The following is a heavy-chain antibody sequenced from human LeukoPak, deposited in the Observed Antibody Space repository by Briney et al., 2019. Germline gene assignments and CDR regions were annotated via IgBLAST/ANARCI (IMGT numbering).Heavy chain of an antibody. CDR2: IYSGGST. CDR1: GFTVSNNY. J-gene: IGHJ4*02. D-gene: IGHD6-19*01. CDR3: ARGLKYSSGWFYFDY. V-gene: IGHV3-53*01. Sequence: GGSLRLSCAASGFTVSNNYMSWVRQAPGKGLEWVSVIYSGGSTYYADSAKGRLTISRDNSKNTVYLQMNSLRAEDTAVYYCARGLKYSSGWFYFDYWGQGTLVTVSS.